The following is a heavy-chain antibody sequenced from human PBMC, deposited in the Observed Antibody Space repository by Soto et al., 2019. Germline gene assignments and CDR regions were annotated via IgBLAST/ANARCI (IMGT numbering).Heavy chain of an antibody. CDR3: VRQGNSSGFRRPVRQFDY. Sequence: SETLSLTCAVSGGNISSSCYWWGWILQPPGKGLEWIGSIYYSGNSYYNPSLKSRITISVDMPRNQFSLKLSSVTAADTAVYYCVRQGNSSGFRRPVRQFDYWGQGTLVTVSS. CDR2: IYYSGNS. CDR1: GGNISSSCYW. D-gene: IGHD3-22*01. V-gene: IGHV4-39*01. J-gene: IGHJ4*02.